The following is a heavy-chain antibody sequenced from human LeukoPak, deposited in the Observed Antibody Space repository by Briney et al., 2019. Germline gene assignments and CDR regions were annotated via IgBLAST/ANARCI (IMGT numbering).Heavy chain of an antibody. Sequence: PGGSLRLSCAASGFTFSSYSMNWVRQAPGKGLEWVSVIYSGGSTYYADSVKGRFTISRDNSKNTLYLQMNSLRAEDTAVYYCASTEELLWFGELTYGMDVWGQGTTVTVSS. J-gene: IGHJ6*02. CDR3: ASTEELLWFGELTYGMDV. D-gene: IGHD3-10*01. CDR2: IYSGGST. V-gene: IGHV3-53*01. CDR1: GFTFSSYS.